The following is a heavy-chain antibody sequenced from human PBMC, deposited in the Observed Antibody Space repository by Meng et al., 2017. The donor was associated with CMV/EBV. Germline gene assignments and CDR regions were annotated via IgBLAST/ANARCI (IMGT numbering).Heavy chain of an antibody. Sequence: GESLKISCAASGFTFSSYGMHWVRQAPGKGLEWVAVIWYDGSNKYYADSVKGRFTISRDNSKNTLYLQMNSLRAEDTAVYYCARVATVRFLEVSGMDVWGQGTTVTVSS. J-gene: IGHJ6*02. CDR2: IWYDGSNK. V-gene: IGHV3-33*01. D-gene: IGHD3-3*01. CDR1: GFTFSSYG. CDR3: ARVATVRFLEVSGMDV.